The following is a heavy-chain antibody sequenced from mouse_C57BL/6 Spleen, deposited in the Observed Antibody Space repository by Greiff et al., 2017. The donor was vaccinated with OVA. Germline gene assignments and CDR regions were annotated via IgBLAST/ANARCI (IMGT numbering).Heavy chain of an antibody. V-gene: IGHV1-26*01. D-gene: IGHD2-2*01. Sequence: EVQLQQSGPELVKPGASVKISCKASGYTFTDYYMNWVKQSHGKSLEWIGDINPNNGGTSYNQKFKGKATLTVDKSSSTAYMELRSLTSEDSAVYYCATIYYGYDGFAYWGQGTLVTVSA. CDR1: GYTFTDYY. CDR2: INPNNGGT. CDR3: ATIYYGYDGFAY. J-gene: IGHJ3*01.